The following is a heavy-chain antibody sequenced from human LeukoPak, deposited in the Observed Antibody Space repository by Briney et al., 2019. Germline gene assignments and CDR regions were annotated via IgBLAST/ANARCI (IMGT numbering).Heavy chain of an antibody. V-gene: IGHV3-30*02. D-gene: IGHD3-10*01. CDR2: IRYDEVDK. Sequence: GGSLRLSCVASGFTFDMHGMHWVRQTPGKGLEWVAFIRYDEVDKYYADSVKGRFTISRDNSKNTLYLQMTSLKIEDTAVYYCASHITIVRGYDYWGQGTLVTVSS. J-gene: IGHJ4*02. CDR1: GFTFDMHG. CDR3: ASHITIVRGYDY.